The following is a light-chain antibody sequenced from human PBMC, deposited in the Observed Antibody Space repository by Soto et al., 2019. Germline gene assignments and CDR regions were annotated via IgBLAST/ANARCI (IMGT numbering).Light chain of an antibody. CDR1: SSNIGSNT. V-gene: IGLV1-44*01. J-gene: IGLJ1*01. CDR3: AAWDDSLNGLYV. Sequence: QSVLTQPPSASGTPGQRVTISCSGSSSNIGSNTVNWYQQLPGTAPKLLIYSNNQRPSGVPDRFSGSNSGTSASLAISGPQSEDEADYYCAAWDDSLNGLYVFGTGTKVTVL. CDR2: SNN.